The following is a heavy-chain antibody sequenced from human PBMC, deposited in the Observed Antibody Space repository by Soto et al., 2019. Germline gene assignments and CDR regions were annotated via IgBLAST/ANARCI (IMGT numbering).Heavy chain of an antibody. V-gene: IGHV3-30*04. Sequence: GGSLRLSCAASGFSFRMFAMHWVRQPPGKGLEWVGGTFDHGGDTYYADAVHGRFTISTDNFNNTVYLHMNSLRPEDTAVYYCAREGALGTAAGTFDYWAQGTLVPVSS. CDR3: AREGALGTAAGTFDY. CDR2: TFDHGGDT. CDR1: GFSFRMFA. J-gene: IGHJ4*02. D-gene: IGHD6-13*01.